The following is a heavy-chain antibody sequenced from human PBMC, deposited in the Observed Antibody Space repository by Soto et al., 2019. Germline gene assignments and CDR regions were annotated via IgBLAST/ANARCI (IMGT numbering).Heavy chain of an antibody. D-gene: IGHD2-2*01. CDR1: GFTFSSYA. V-gene: IGHV3-30-3*01. J-gene: IGHJ6*02. CDR2: ISYDGSNK. Sequence: QVQLVESGGGVVQPGRSLRLSCAASGFTFSSYAMHWVRQAPGKGLERVAVISYDGSNKYYADSVKGRFTISRDNSKNALYRQTXSLRAGDTAVYYCARGGEWDCISTSGYAGPGPMDVWGQGTTVTVSS. CDR3: ARGGEWDCISTSGYAGPGPMDV.